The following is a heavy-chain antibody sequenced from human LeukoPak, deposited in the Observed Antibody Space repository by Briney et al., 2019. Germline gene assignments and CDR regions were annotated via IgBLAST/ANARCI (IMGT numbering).Heavy chain of an antibody. V-gene: IGHV1-8*01. CDR2: MNPNSGNT. D-gene: IGHD3-9*01. J-gene: IGHJ6*03. CDR3: ARGRLTGYRLGYYMDV. CDR1: GYTFTSYD. Sequence: ASVKVSCKASGYTFTSYDINWVRQATGQGLEWMGWMNPNSGNTGYAQKFQGRVTMTRNTSISTAYMELSSLRSEDTAVYYCARGRLTGYRLGYYMDVWGKGTTVTISS.